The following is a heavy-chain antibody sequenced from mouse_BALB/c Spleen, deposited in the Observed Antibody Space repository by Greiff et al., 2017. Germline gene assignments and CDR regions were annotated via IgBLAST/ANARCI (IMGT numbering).Heavy chain of an antibody. J-gene: IGHJ3*01. Sequence: EVQRVESGPELVKPGASVKMSCKASGYTFTSYVMHWVKQKPGQGLEWIGYINPYNDGTKYNEKFKGKATLTSDKSSSTAYMELSSLTSEDSAVYYCARSSGYVRFAYWGQGTLVTVSA. CDR3: ARSSGYVRFAY. CDR2: INPYNDGT. CDR1: GYTFTSYV. V-gene: IGHV1-14*01. D-gene: IGHD3-1*01.